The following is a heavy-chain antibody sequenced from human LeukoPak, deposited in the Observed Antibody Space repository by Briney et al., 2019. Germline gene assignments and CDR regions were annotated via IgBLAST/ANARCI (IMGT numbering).Heavy chain of an antibody. D-gene: IGHD4-17*01. V-gene: IGHV3-48*03. J-gene: IGHJ4*02. Sequence: PGGSLRLSCAASGFTFSSYEMNWVRQAPGKGLEWVSYVSSSGATRYYADSVKGRFTTSRDNAKNSLHLQMNSLRAEDTAVYYCARIGDYWSGVDYWGQGTLATVSS. CDR1: GFTFSSYE. CDR2: VSSSGATR. CDR3: ARIGDYWSGVDY.